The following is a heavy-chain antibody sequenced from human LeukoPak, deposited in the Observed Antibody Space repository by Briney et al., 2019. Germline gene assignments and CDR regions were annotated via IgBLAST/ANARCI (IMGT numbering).Heavy chain of an antibody. CDR3: ARAWGSLYYFDH. J-gene: IGHJ4*02. CDR2: INPNNGLT. Sequence: ASVKVSCKASGYSFTCYFLHWVRQAPGQGLEWMGWINPNNGLTNYTQKFKGRVTMTRDTSSATGYMELNRLTSDDTAVFYCARAWGSLYYFDHWGQGTLVTVSS. CDR1: GYSFTCYF. D-gene: IGHD3-16*01. V-gene: IGHV1-2*02.